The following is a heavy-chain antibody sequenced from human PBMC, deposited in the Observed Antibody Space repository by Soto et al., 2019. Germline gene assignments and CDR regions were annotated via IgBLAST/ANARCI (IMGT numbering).Heavy chain of an antibody. D-gene: IGHD6-19*01. J-gene: IGHJ3*01. CDR1: GGSISSSY. CDR3: ARSVVHQWLVHDAFDV. CDR2: IYYSGTT. V-gene: IGHV4-59*01. Sequence: QVQLQESGPGLVKPSETLSLTCTVSGGSISSSYWSWIRQSPGKGLEWIAYIYYSGTTNYNPSLEPPVPISIDTSTNQFSLRLTSVTAADTAVYYCARSVVHQWLVHDAFDVWGRGTLVTVSS.